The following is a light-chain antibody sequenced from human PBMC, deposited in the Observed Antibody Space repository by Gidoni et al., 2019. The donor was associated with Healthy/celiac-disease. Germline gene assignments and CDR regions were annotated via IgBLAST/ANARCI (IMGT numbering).Light chain of an antibody. CDR1: SSEVGSYNL. CDR2: EGS. Sequence: QSALTQPASVSRSPGQSVTLSCTGTSSEVGSYNLVSWYQQHPGKAPKLMIYEGSKRPSGVSNLFSGSKSGNTASLTISGLQAEDEADYYCCSYAGSSSYVCGTGTKVTVL. J-gene: IGLJ1*01. V-gene: IGLV2-23*01. CDR3: CSYAGSSSYV.